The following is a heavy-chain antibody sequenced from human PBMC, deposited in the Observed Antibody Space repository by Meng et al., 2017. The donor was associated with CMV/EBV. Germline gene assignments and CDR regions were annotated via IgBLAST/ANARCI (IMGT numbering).Heavy chain of an antibody. Sequence: GEFLKISCAASGFTFSDSTLHWVRQASGKGLGWVGHIRNKANNYATAYAASVKGRFTISRDDSRSTTYLQLSSVKADDTAVYYCVAPSCSSTNCYEADFWGQGTLVTVSS. CDR2: IRNKANNYAT. D-gene: IGHD2-2*01. J-gene: IGHJ4*02. CDR3: VAPSCSSTNCYEADF. V-gene: IGHV3-73*01. CDR1: GFTFSDST.